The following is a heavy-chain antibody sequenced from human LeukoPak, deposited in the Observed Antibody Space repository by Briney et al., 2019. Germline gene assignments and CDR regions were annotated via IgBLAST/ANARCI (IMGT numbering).Heavy chain of an antibody. D-gene: IGHD3-22*01. CDR2: IWYDGSNK. Sequence: QPGGSLRLSCAASGFTFSSYGMDWVRQALGKGLEWVAVIWYDGSNKYYADSVKGRFTISRDNSKNTLYLQMNGLRAEDTAVYYCARGLYYYDPTGDYYFDYWGQGTLVTVSS. V-gene: IGHV3-33*01. CDR3: ARGLYYYDPTGDYYFDY. J-gene: IGHJ4*02. CDR1: GFTFSSYG.